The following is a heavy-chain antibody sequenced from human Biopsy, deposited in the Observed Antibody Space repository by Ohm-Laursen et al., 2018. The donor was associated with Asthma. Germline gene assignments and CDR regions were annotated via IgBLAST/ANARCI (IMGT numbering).Heavy chain of an antibody. CDR2: ISVYNGNT. CDR1: GYTFNSAG. Sequence: SVKVSCKTSGYTFNSAGITWVRQAPGQGLEWMGWISVYNGNTKVAQKFQDRVTMITDTSTSTAYVELRSLRSDDTAVYFCARAVDYSHYYGIDVWGQGTTVTVS. J-gene: IGHJ6*02. CDR3: ARAVDYSHYYGIDV. D-gene: IGHD3-10*01. V-gene: IGHV1-18*01.